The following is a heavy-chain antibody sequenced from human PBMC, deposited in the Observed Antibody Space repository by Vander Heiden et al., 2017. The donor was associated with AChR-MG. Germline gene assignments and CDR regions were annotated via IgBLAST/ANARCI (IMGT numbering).Heavy chain of an antibody. CDR3: ARRGRWGRWFDP. J-gene: IGHJ5*02. Sequence: QVQLQQWGAGLLKPSETLSLTCAVYGGSFSGYYWSWIRQPPGKGLEWIGEINHSGSTNYNPALKSRVTISVDTSKNKFSLKLRSVTAADTAVYYFARRGRWGRWFDPWGQGTLVTVSS. CDR2: INHSGST. D-gene: IGHD3-16*01. CDR1: GGSFSGYY. V-gene: IGHV4-34*01.